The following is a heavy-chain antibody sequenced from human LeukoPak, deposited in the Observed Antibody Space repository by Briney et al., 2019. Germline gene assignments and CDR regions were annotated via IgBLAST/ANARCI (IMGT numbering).Heavy chain of an antibody. D-gene: IGHD6-13*01. Sequence: SETLSLTCTGSGGSISSYYWSWIRQPPGKGLEWIGYIYYSGSTNYNPSLKSRVTISVDTSKNQFSMKLSSVTAADTAVYYCAGDSSFDYWGQGTLVTVSS. CDR3: AGDSSFDY. V-gene: IGHV4-59*01. J-gene: IGHJ4*02. CDR2: IYYSGST. CDR1: GGSISSYY.